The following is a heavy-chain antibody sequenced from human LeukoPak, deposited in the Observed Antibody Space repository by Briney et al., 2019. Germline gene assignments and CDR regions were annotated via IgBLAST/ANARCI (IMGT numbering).Heavy chain of an antibody. J-gene: IGHJ6*02. D-gene: IGHD3-16*01. V-gene: IGHV3-7*03. CDR3: ARVGGGKGTYYYYYGMDV. Sequence: PGGSLRLSCAASGFTFSSYWMSWVRQAPGKGLEWVANIKQDGSEKYYVDSVKGRFTISRDNAKNSLYLQMNSLRAEDTAVYYCARVGGGKGTYYYYYGMDVWGQGTTVTVSS. CDR1: GFTFSSYW. CDR2: IKQDGSEK.